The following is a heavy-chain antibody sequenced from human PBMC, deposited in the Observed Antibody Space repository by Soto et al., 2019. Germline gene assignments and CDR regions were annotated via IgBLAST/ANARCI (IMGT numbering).Heavy chain of an antibody. Sequence: SETLSLTCTVSGGSISSYYWSWIRQPPGKGLEWIGYIYYSGSTSYNPSLKRRVTFSADSSRGQFSLRLNSVTAADTAVYYCARTVLGPDLLADSFVDYYYYMDVWGQGTTVTVSS. CDR1: GGSISSYY. J-gene: IGHJ6*03. D-gene: IGHD3-9*01. V-gene: IGHV4-59*08. CDR2: IYYSGST. CDR3: ARTVLGPDLLADSFVDYYYYMDV.